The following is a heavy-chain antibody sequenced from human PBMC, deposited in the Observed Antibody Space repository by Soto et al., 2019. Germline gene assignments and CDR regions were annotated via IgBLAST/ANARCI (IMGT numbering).Heavy chain of an antibody. Sequence: SETLSLTCAVSGGSISGSYYYWGWLRHSPGSGPEWIGSVFYTGFTSYNPSLESRVSVSVDTSKNQFSLKVSAVTAADTAVYYCASSQKGYNWNYFDHWGQGSLVTVYS. V-gene: IGHV4-39*01. D-gene: IGHD1-20*01. CDR2: VFYTGFT. CDR3: ASSQKGYNWNYFDH. CDR1: GGSISGSYYY. J-gene: IGHJ4*02.